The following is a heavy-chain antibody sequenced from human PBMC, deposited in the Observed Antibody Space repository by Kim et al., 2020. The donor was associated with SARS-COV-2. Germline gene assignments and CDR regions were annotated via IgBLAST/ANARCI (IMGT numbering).Heavy chain of an antibody. V-gene: IGHV4-59*08. Sequence: SETLSLTCTVSGGSISSYYWSWIRQPPGKGLEWIGYIYYSGSTNYNPSLKSRVTISVDTSKNQFSLKLSSVTAADTAVYYCARAAGWYGDYYYYYGMDV. CDR3: ARAAGWYGDYYYYYGMDV. J-gene: IGHJ6*01. CDR1: GGSISSYY. CDR2: IYYSGST. D-gene: IGHD4-17*01.